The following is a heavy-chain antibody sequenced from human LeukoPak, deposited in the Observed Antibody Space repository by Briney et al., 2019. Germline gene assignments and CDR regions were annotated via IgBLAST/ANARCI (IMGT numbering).Heavy chain of an antibody. CDR1: GYSFTSYW. CDR2: IYPGDSDT. D-gene: IGHD4-17*01. J-gene: IGHJ4*02. V-gene: IGHV5-51*01. Sequence: GESLKISCKGSGYSFTSYWIVWVRQMPGKGLEWMGIIYPGDSDTRYSPSFQGQVAISADKSISTAYLQWSSLKASDTAMYYCATLTTVTTAFDFDYWGQGTLVTVSS. CDR3: ATLTTVTTAFDFDY.